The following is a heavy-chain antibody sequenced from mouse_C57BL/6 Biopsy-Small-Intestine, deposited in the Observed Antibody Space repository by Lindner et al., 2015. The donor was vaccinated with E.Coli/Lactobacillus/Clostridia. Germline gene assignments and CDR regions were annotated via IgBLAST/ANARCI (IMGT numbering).Heavy chain of an antibody. V-gene: IGHV1-22*01. Sequence: VQLQESGPELVKPGASVKMSCKASGYTFTDYNMHWVKQSHGKSLEWIGYINPNNGGTSYNQKFKGKATLTVNKSSSTAYMELRSLTSEDSAVYYCARLNWEGYFDYWGQGTTLTVSS. D-gene: IGHD4-1*01. J-gene: IGHJ2*01. CDR2: INPNNGGT. CDR3: ARLNWEGYFDY. CDR1: GYTFTDYN.